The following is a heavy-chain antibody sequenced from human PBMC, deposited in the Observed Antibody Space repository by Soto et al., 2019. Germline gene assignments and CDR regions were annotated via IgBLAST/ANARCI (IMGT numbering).Heavy chain of an antibody. CDR1: GFTFSNYG. CDR3: AKDPKCCTIGSHFLDNWFNP. V-gene: IGHV3-30*18. CDR2: ISYDGSHQ. Sequence: GGSLRLSCAASGFTFSNYGMHWVRQTPGKGLEWVAVISYDGSHQFYTDSVKGRFTISRDNSKNTLYLQMNSLKTEDTAMYYCAKDPKCCTIGSHFLDNWFNPWGQGTLVTVSS. J-gene: IGHJ5*02. D-gene: IGHD2-8*01.